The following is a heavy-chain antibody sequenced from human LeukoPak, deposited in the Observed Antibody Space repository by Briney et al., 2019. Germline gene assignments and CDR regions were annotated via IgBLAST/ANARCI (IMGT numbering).Heavy chain of an antibody. D-gene: IGHD6-13*01. Sequence: GGSLRLXCAASGFPFNTYAMTWVRQAPGKALGWVSGISGSGGTTYYADSVKGRFTISRDNSGNTLYLQMSSLRAEDTAVYYCAKAPSVSSSWFDYWGQGTLVTVSS. V-gene: IGHV3-23*01. CDR1: GFPFNTYA. CDR2: ISGSGGTT. CDR3: AKAPSVSSSWFDY. J-gene: IGHJ4*02.